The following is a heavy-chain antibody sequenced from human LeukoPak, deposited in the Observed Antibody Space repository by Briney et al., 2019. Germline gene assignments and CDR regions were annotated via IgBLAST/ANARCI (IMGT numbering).Heavy chain of an antibody. Sequence: GGSLRLSSSPSESSFSNSWMPWARQAPGEGRVWVSRINSDGSSTNYADSVKGRFTISRDNAKNTLYMQINSLRAEDKAVYYCVRGHSGYFHYWGQGTLVTVSS. CDR2: INSDGSST. V-gene: IGHV3-74*01. J-gene: IGHJ4*02. CDR1: ESSFSNSW. D-gene: IGHD5-12*01. CDR3: VRGHSGYFHY.